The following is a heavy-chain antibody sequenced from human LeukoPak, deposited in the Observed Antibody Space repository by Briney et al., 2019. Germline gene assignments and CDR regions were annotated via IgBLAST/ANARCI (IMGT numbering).Heavy chain of an antibody. CDR3: ARDLAAAGSDAFDI. J-gene: IGHJ3*02. D-gene: IGHD6-13*01. CDR1: GYTFTGYY. CDR2: INPNSGGT. V-gene: IGHV1-2*02. Sequence: ASVKVSCKASGYTFTGYYIHWVRQAPGQGLEWMGWINPNSGGTNYAQKFQGSVTMTRDTSISTAYMDLNRLISDDTAVYYCARDLAAAGSDAFDIWGQGTMVTISS.